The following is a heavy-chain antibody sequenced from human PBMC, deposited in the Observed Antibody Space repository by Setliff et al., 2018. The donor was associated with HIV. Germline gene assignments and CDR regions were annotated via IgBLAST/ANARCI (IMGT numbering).Heavy chain of an antibody. CDR1: GSTFSIYN. CDR2: ISTSGSTI. J-gene: IGHJ4*02. D-gene: IGHD4-17*01. CDR3: AREKFENGDYEFVSTFDS. Sequence: LRLSCEASGSTFSIYNMNWVRQAPGKGLEWVSYISTSGSTIYYADSVKGRFTISRDNGKKSLYLQMDSLRDEDTAVYYCAREKFENGDYEFVSTFDSWGQGTLVTVSS. V-gene: IGHV3-48*02.